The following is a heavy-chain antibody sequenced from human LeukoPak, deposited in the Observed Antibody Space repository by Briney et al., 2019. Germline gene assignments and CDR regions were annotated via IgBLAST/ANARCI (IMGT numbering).Heavy chain of an antibody. D-gene: IGHD6-13*01. CDR3: ARVVGLTGYSSNWYSGYYYYMDV. V-gene: IGHV1-69*06. J-gene: IGHJ6*03. CDR1: GYTFTSYG. CDR2: IIPIIHTP. Sequence: ASVKVSCKASGYTFTSYGITWVRQAPGQGLEWMGGIIPIIHTPNYAQKFQDRVTITADKSTSTAYMKLSSLRSEDTAVYYCARVVGLTGYSSNWYSGYYYYMDVWGKGTTVTVSS.